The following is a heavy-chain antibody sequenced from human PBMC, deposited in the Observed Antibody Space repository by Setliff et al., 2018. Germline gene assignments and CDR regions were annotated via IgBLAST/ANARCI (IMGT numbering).Heavy chain of an antibody. J-gene: IGHJ4*02. Sequence: ASVKVSCKTSGYNFITFGISWVRQAPGQGPEWMGWISPYNENTNYAQKFQGRVTMTTDTSTSTAYMELRSLRSDDTAVYYCAREVLSTVVAWDYWGQGTLVTVSS. V-gene: IGHV1-18*01. CDR2: ISPYNENT. CDR3: AREVLSTVVAWDY. CDR1: GYNFITFG. D-gene: IGHD4-17*01.